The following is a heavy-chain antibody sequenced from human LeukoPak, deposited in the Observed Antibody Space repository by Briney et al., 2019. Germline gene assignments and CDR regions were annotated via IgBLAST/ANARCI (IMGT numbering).Heavy chain of an antibody. Sequence: PSETLSLTCTVSGGSISSGDYYWSWIRQPPGKGLEWIGYIYYSGSTYYNPSLKSRVTISVDTSKNQFSLKLSSVTAADAAVYYCARDRAVGLRAFDIWGQETMVTVSS. CDR1: GGSISSGDYY. J-gene: IGHJ3*02. CDR3: ARDRAVGLRAFDI. V-gene: IGHV4-30-4*01. D-gene: IGHD3-10*01. CDR2: IYYSGST.